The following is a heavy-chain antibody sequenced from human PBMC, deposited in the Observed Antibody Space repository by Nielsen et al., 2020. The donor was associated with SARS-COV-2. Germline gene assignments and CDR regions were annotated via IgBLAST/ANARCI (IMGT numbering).Heavy chain of an antibody. Sequence: SETLSLTCAVSGSATGRYYWSWIRRPPGKGLEWIGYIYYSGSTNYNPSLKSRVTISVDTSKNQFSLKLSSVTAADTAVYYCARDKATLDPWGQGTLVTVSS. CDR3: ARDKATLDP. J-gene: IGHJ5*02. CDR2: IYYSGST. D-gene: IGHD5-12*01. V-gene: IGHV4-59*01. CDR1: GSATGRYY.